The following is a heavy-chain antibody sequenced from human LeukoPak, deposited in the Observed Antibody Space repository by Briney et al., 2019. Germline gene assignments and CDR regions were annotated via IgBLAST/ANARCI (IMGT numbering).Heavy chain of an antibody. CDR1: GFTFSSYG. J-gene: IGHJ4*02. CDR3: AKDSHMVRGVEFDY. V-gene: IGHV3-23*01. CDR2: ISGSGGST. Sequence: GGSLRLSCAASGFTFSSYGMSWVRQAPGKGLEWVSAISGSGGSTYYADSVKGRFTISRDNSKNTLYLQMNSLRAEDTAVYYCAKDSHMVRGVEFDYWGQGTLVTVSS. D-gene: IGHD3-10*01.